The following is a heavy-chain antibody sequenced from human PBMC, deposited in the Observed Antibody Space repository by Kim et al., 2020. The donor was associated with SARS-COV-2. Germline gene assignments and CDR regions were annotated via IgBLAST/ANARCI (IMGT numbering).Heavy chain of an antibody. Sequence: KFQGRVTMTRDTSISTAYMELSRLRSDDTAVYYCAREMVVPAAESSWFDPWGQGTLVTVSS. D-gene: IGHD2-2*01. CDR3: AREMVVPAAESSWFDP. V-gene: IGHV1-2*02. J-gene: IGHJ5*02.